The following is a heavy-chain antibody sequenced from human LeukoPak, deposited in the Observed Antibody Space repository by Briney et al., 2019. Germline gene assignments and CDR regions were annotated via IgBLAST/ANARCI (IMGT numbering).Heavy chain of an antibody. J-gene: IGHJ5*02. CDR1: GYTFTSYG. Sequence: ASVKVSCKASGYTFTSYGISWVRQAPGQGLEWMGWISGYNDNTNYAQKLQGRVTMTTDTSTSTAYMELRSLRSDDTAVYYCARDEARYSSGYYPNWFDPWGQGTLVTVSS. CDR3: ARDEARYSSGYYPNWFDP. CDR2: ISGYNDNT. V-gene: IGHV1-18*01. D-gene: IGHD3-22*01.